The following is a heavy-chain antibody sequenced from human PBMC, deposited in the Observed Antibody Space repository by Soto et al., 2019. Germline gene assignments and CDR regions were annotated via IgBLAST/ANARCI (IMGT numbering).Heavy chain of an antibody. CDR1: GYTFTSYG. CDR3: ARSGQPRSYCYYYYGMDV. Sequence: ASVKVSCKASGYTFTSYGISWVRQAPGQGLEWMGWISAYNGNTNYAQKLQGRVTMTTDTSTSTAYMELRSLRSDDTAVYYCARSGQPRSYCYYYYGMDVWGQGTTVTVSS. CDR2: ISAYNGNT. J-gene: IGHJ6*02. D-gene: IGHD3-10*01. V-gene: IGHV1-18*01.